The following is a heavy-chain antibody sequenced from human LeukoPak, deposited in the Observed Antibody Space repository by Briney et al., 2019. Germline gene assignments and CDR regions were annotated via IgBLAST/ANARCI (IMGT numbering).Heavy chain of an antibody. D-gene: IGHD6-19*01. CDR2: IYYSGST. Sequence: SQTLSLTCTVSGGSISSGGYYWSWIRQHPGKGLEWIGYIYYSGSTYYNPSLKSRVTISVDTSKNQFSLKLSSVTAADTAVYYCARTGYSSGWYFDYWGQGTLVTVSS. CDR3: ARTGYSSGWYFDY. V-gene: IGHV4-31*03. CDR1: GGSISSGGYY. J-gene: IGHJ4*02.